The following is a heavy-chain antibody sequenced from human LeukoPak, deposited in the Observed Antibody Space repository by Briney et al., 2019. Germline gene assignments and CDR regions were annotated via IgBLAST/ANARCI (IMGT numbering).Heavy chain of an antibody. Sequence: SETLSLTCTVSGGSISSSSYYWGWIRQPPGKGLEWIGSIYYSGSTYYNPSLKSRVTISVGTSKNQFSLKLSSVTAADTAVYYCARRQGGVAGNFDYWGQGTLVTVSS. CDR1: GGSISSSSYY. CDR3: ARRQGGVAGNFDY. V-gene: IGHV4-39*01. CDR2: IYYSGST. J-gene: IGHJ4*02. D-gene: IGHD6-19*01.